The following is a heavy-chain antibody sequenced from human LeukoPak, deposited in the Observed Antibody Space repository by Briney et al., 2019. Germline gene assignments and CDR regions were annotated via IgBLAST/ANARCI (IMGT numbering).Heavy chain of an antibody. CDR3: TLGPNGYSIS. D-gene: IGHD4-11*01. CDR1: GFTFSSYG. Sequence: PGRSLRLSCAASGFTFSSYGMHWVRQALGKGVEWVAVISHDGINQYYADFVKGRFTISIDNSRNTLYLQIKSLRPEDTAVYFCTLGPNGYSISWGQETLVTVSS. CDR2: ISHDGINQ. J-gene: IGHJ5*02. V-gene: IGHV3-30*03.